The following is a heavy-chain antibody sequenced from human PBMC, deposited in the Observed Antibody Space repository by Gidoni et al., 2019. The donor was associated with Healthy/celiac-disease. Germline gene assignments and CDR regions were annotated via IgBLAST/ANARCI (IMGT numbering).Heavy chain of an antibody. J-gene: IGHJ5*02. V-gene: IGHV1-69*01. D-gene: IGHD3-10*01. Sequence: IRGIIPIFGTANYAQKFQGRVTITADESTSTAYMELSSLRSEDTAVYYCARDNYSGSGSYYNEYWFDPWGQGTLVTVSS. CDR3: ARDNYSGSGSYYNEYWFDP. CDR2: IIPIFGTA.